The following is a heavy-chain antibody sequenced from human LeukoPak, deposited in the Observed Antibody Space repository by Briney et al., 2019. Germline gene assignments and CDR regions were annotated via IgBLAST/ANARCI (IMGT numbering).Heavy chain of an antibody. CDR1: GFSFSNYG. Sequence: GRSLRLSCAASGFSFSNYGMHWVRQAPGKGLEWVALVSYDGSKTYYADSVKGRFIISRDNSRNTLYLQMNSLRAEDTAMYYCARTWHPDIWGQGTMVTVSS. CDR3: ARTWHPDI. J-gene: IGHJ3*02. CDR2: VSYDGSKT. V-gene: IGHV3-30*03.